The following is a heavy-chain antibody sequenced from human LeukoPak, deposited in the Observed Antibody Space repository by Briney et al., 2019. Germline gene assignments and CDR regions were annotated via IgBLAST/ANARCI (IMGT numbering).Heavy chain of an antibody. CDR1: GFTFSSYS. Sequence: GGSLRLSCAASGFTFSSYSMNWVRQAPGKGLEWVSSISSSSSYIYYADSVKGRFTISRDNAKNSLYLQMNSLRAEDTAVYYCAREILWFGEPKYYYGMDVWGQGTTVTVSS. CDR3: AREILWFGEPKYYYGMDV. J-gene: IGHJ6*02. V-gene: IGHV3-21*01. CDR2: ISSSSSYI. D-gene: IGHD3-10*01.